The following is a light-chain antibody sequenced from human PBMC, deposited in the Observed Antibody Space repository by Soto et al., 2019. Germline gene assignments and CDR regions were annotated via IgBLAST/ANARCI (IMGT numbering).Light chain of an antibody. CDR2: GAS. CDR3: QQYNNWPRT. V-gene: IGKV3-15*01. Sequence: EIVMMQSRATGSASPGHTAIPFCRASQSVSSNLAWYQQKPGQAPRLLMYGASTRATGIPARFSGSGSGTEFTLTISSLQSEDFAVYYCQQYNNWPRTFGQGTRLEI. CDR1: QSVSSN. J-gene: IGKJ5*01.